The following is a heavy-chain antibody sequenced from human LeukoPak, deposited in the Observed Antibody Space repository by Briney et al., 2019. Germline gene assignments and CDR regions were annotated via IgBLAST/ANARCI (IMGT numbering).Heavy chain of an antibody. CDR2: ISSNGNTI. D-gene: IGHD2-21*01. V-gene: IGHV3-11*01. Sequence: PGGSLRLSCAASGFTFSDYYMSWICQAPGKGLEWISYISSNGNTIYADSVKGRFTISRDNAKNSVFLQMNSLRAEDTAFYYCASTYYWGQGTLVTVSS. J-gene: IGHJ4*02. CDR1: GFTFSDYY. CDR3: ASTYY.